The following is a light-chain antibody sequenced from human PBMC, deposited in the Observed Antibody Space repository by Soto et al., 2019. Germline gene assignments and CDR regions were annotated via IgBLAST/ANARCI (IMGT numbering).Light chain of an antibody. Sequence: QSVLTQPASVSGSPGQSITISCTGTSSDIGTYNYVSWFQQHPGKAPKLKIYEVSNRPSGVSNRFSGSKSGYTASLTISELQAEDEADYYCTSFTSSNTWVFGGGTKVTVL. V-gene: IGLV2-14*03. J-gene: IGLJ3*02. CDR1: SSDIGTYNY. CDR2: EVS. CDR3: TSFTSSNTWV.